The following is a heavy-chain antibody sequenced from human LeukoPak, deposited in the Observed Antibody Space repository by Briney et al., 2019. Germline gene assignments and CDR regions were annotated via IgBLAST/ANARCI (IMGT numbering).Heavy chain of an antibody. CDR2: ISYDGSHI. D-gene: IGHD6-13*01. Sequence: PGRSLRLSCAASGFTFSNYAMHWVRQAPGKGLEWVAIISYDGSHIYYADSVKGRFTISRDNSKNTLYLQMSSLRAEDTAVYYCAKGGSSWWDYFDFRGQGTLVTVSS. CDR1: GFTFSNYA. J-gene: IGHJ4*02. V-gene: IGHV3-30*04. CDR3: AKGGSSWWDYFDF.